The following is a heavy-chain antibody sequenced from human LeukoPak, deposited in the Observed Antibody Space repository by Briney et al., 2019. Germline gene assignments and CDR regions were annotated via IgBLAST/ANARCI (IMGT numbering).Heavy chain of an antibody. CDR2: IKQDGSEK. V-gene: IGHV3-7*01. Sequence: GGSLRLSCAASGFTLSSYWMSWVRQAPGKGLEWVANIKQDGSEKYYVDSVKGRFTISRDNAKNSLYLQMNSLRAEDTAVYYCARDPDYGDYLNWFDPWGQGTLVTVSS. J-gene: IGHJ5*02. D-gene: IGHD4-17*01. CDR1: GFTLSSYW. CDR3: ARDPDYGDYLNWFDP.